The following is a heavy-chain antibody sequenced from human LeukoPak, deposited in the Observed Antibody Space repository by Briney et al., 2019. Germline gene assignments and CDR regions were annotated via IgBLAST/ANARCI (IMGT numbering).Heavy chain of an antibody. V-gene: IGHV3-21*01. CDR1: VLTFRSYS. CDR2: ISSSSSYI. Sequence: PGGPLRLPCAASVLTFRSYSVNGARQAPGKALEGVSSISSSSSYIYYADSVKGRLAISRDNAKNSLYLQMNSLRAEDTAVYYCAGYGEDGDYWGQGTLVTVSS. J-gene: IGHJ4*02. CDR3: AGYGEDGDY. D-gene: IGHD4-17*01.